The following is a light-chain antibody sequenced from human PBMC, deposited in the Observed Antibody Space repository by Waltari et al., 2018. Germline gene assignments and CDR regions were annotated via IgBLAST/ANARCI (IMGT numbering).Light chain of an antibody. V-gene: IGKV3-20*01. CDR2: NVF. J-gene: IGKJ1*01. Sequence: IVFTQSPGTLSMSPGEGVTLSCRASQSLNRALAWYQQKPGQAPRILIYNVFNIATDIPDRFSGSGSVTEFSLTISRLEPEDFAVYYFQHYVNLPATFGQGTRVEIK. CDR1: QSLNRA. CDR3: QHYVNLPAT.